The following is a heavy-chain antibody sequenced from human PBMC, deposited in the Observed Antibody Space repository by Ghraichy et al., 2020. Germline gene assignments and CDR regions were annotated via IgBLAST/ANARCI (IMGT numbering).Heavy chain of an antibody. CDR2: ISSSSSYT. Sequence: GGSLRLSCAASGFTFSDYYMSWIRQAPGKGLEWVSYISSSSSYTNYADSVKGRFTISRDNAKNSLYLQMNSLRAEDTAVYYCARDREGRAVRGVIIYSPPDYWGQGTLVTVSS. CDR1: GFTFSDYY. V-gene: IGHV3-11*06. CDR3: ARDREGRAVRGVIIYSPPDY. D-gene: IGHD3-10*01. J-gene: IGHJ4*02.